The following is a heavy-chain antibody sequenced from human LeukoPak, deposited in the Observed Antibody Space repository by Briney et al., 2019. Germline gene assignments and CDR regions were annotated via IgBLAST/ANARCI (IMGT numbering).Heavy chain of an antibody. CDR2: IYPGDSDT. Sequence: GESLKISCKGSGYSFTSYWIGWVGQMPGKGLEWMGIIYPGDSDTRYSPSFQGQVTISADKSISTAYLQWSSLKASDTAMYYCARQSSLIVVVPAAIDYYYGMDVWGQGTTVTVSS. D-gene: IGHD2-2*01. V-gene: IGHV5-51*01. CDR3: ARQSSLIVVVPAAIDYYYGMDV. CDR1: GYSFTSYW. J-gene: IGHJ6*02.